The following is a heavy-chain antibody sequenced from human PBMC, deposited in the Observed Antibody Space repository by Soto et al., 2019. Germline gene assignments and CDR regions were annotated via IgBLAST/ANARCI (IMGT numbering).Heavy chain of an antibody. CDR2: ISTDSSRA. D-gene: IGHD3-16*01. J-gene: IGHJ5*01. CDR1: GFTFNTFE. V-gene: IGHV3-23*01. Sequence: EVQLLESGGGLVQPGGSLRLSRAASGFTFNTFEMSWVRQAPGRGLEWVSFISTDSSRAYYADAVKGRFTISRDNSKHTLYLQMNSVTAEDTAVYACVKGGWLDFWGQGTLVTVSS. CDR3: VKGGWLDF.